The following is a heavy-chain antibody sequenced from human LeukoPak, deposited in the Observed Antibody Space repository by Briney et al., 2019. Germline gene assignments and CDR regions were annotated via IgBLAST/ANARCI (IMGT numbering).Heavy chain of an antibody. Sequence: SETLSLTCTVSGGSIHNNYWSWIRQPPGKGLEWIGSMYSSGKSDYSPSLKNRVTMSIDTSKNQFSLKLTSVTAADTAVYYCARELDCSSTSCYEVDYWGQGTLVTVSS. J-gene: IGHJ4*02. CDR2: MYSSGKS. CDR1: GGSIHNNY. D-gene: IGHD2-2*01. CDR3: ARELDCSSTSCYEVDY. V-gene: IGHV4-4*08.